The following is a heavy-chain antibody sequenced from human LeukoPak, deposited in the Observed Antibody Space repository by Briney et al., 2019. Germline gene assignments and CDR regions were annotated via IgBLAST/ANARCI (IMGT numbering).Heavy chain of an antibody. CDR1: GFTFSSYS. CDR2: ISSNGGST. J-gene: IGHJ4*02. Sequence: GGSLRLSCAASGFTFSSYSMNWVRQAPGKGLEWVSAISSNGGSTYYANSVKGRFTISRDNSKNTLYLQMGSLRAEDMAVYYCARVRSGSYYGLDYWGQGTLVTVSS. D-gene: IGHD1-26*01. CDR3: ARVRSGSYYGLDY. V-gene: IGHV3-64*01.